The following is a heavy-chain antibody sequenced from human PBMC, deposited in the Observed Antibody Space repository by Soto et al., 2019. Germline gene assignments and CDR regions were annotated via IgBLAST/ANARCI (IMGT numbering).Heavy chain of an antibody. J-gene: IGHJ6*02. CDR2: IWYDGSNK. CDR3: ARVMSDYSSSEGMDV. CDR1: GFTFSSYG. V-gene: IGHV3-33*01. D-gene: IGHD6-6*01. Sequence: QVQLVESGGGVVKTGRSLRLSCAASGFTFSSYGMHWVRQAPGKGLEWVAVIWYDGSNKYYADSVKGRFTISRDNSKNTLYLQMNCLRAEDTAVYDCARVMSDYSSSEGMDVWGQGTTVTVSS.